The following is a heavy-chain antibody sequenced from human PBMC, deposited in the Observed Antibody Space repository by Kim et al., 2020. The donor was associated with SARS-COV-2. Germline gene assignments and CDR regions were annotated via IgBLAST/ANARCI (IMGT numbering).Heavy chain of an antibody. CDR2: IYYSGST. CDR1: GGSISSSSYY. Sequence: SETLSLTCTVSGGSISSSSYYWGWIRQPPGKGLEWIGSIYYSGSTYYNPSLKSRVTISVDTSKNQFSLKLSSVTAADTAVYYCARLGVLGYFDWLLPEYYFDYWGQGTLVTVSS. D-gene: IGHD3-9*01. V-gene: IGHV4-39*01. CDR3: ARLGVLGYFDWLLPEYYFDY. J-gene: IGHJ4*02.